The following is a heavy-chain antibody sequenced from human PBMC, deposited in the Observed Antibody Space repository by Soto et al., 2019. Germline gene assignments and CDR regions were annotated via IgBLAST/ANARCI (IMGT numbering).Heavy chain of an antibody. Sequence: SETLSLTCTVSGGSIRSDDYHWSWIRQPPGKGLEWIGYIYYTGSTNYNPSLKSRINISGDTSKNQFSLKLSSVTAADTAVYYCAVCRGFSNYYFDSWGQGTLVTVSS. V-gene: IGHV4-30-4*01. CDR1: GGSIRSDDYH. J-gene: IGHJ4*02. D-gene: IGHD2-15*01. CDR3: AVCRGFSNYYFDS. CDR2: IYYTGST.